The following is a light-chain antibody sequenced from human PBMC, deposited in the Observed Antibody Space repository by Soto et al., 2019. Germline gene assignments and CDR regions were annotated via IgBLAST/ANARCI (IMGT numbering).Light chain of an antibody. CDR2: LGS. CDR3: MQALQTRDT. J-gene: IGKJ3*01. CDR1: QSLLHSNENNY. V-gene: IGKV2-28*01. Sequence: DIVTTQSPLSLPVTPRERASISCRSSQSLLHSNENNYLDWYLQKPGQSPQFLIYLGSNRASGVPDRFSGSGSGTDFTLKISRVEAEDVGVYPCMQALQTRDTFGPGTKVDIK.